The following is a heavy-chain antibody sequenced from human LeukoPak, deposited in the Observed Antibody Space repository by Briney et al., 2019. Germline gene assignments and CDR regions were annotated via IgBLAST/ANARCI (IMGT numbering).Heavy chain of an antibody. V-gene: IGHV3-30*18. CDR1: GFTFSTYG. J-gene: IGHJ4*02. CDR3: AKVSYYYDTSGYYF. D-gene: IGHD3-22*01. CDR2: ISYDGGNK. Sequence: GKSLRLSCAASGFTFSTYGMPWVRQAPGKGLEWVAVISYDGGNKYYADSVKGRFTISRDNSENTLYLQMNSLRAEDTAVYYCAKVSYYYDTSGYYFWGQGTLVTVSS.